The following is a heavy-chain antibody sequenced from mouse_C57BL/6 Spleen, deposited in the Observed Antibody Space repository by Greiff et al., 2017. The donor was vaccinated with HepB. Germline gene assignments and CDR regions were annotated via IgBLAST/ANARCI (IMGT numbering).Heavy chain of an antibody. CDR3: ARVSSGLFDY. V-gene: IGHV1-82*01. CDR1: GYAFSSSW. J-gene: IGHJ2*01. CDR2: IYPGDGDT. Sequence: QVQLQQSGPELVKPGASVKISCKASGYAFSSSWMNWVKQRPGKGLEWIGRIYPGDGDTNYNGKFKGNATLTADKSSSTAYMQLSSLTSEDSAVYFCARVSSGLFDYWGQGTTLTVSS. D-gene: IGHD3-2*02.